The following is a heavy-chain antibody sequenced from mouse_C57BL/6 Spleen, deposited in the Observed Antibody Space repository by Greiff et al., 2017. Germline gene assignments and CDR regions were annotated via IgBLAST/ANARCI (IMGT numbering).Heavy chain of an antibody. CDR2: IDPSDSYT. CDR1: GYTFTSYW. V-gene: IGHV1-69*01. D-gene: IGHD2-3*01. Sequence: QVQLQQPGAELVMPGASVKLSCKASGYTFTSYWMHWVKQRPGQGLEWIGEIDPSDSYTNYNQKFKGKSTLTVDKSSSTAYMHLSSLTSEDSAVYYCARTDGYFFAYWGQGTLVTVSA. CDR3: ARTDGYFFAY. J-gene: IGHJ3*01.